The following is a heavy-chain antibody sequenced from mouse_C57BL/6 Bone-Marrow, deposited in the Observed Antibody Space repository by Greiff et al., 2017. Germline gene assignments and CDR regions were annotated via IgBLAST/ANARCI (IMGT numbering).Heavy chain of an antibody. Sequence: VQLQQSGPGLVAPSQSLSITCTVSGFSLTSYGVDWVRQSQGTGLEWLGVIWGVGSTNHNSALKARLSISKDNSKSQFFVKMNSLQTDDTAMYYWASRDYDYVGAMYYWGQGTSVTVSS. V-gene: IGHV2-6*01. CDR2: IWGVGST. J-gene: IGHJ4*01. CDR3: ASRDYDYVGAMYY. D-gene: IGHD2-4*01. CDR1: GFSLTSYG.